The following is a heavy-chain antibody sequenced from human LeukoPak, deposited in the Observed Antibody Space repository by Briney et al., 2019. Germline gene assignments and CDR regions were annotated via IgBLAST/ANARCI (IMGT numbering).Heavy chain of an antibody. CDR2: INQDGSEK. Sequence: AGGSLRLSCAASGFTFSNYWMTWVRQAPGKGLEWVANINQDGSEKYYVDSMRGRFTISRDNAKNSLYLQMSSLRADDTAVYYCARENMRDGGIAAAGTDCWGQGTLVTVSS. D-gene: IGHD6-13*01. J-gene: IGHJ4*02. CDR1: GFTFSNYW. CDR3: ARENMRDGGIAAAGTDC. V-gene: IGHV3-7*01.